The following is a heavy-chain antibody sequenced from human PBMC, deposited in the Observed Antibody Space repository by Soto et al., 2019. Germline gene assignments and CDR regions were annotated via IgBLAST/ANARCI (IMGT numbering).Heavy chain of an antibody. V-gene: IGHV1-18*01. CDR2: ISAYNGNT. J-gene: IGHJ4*02. D-gene: IGHD2-2*01. Sequence: NDSCKASGYTITSYVSGCVRKTTRQGREGMGWISAYNGNTNYAQKLQGRVTMTTDTSTSTAYMELRSLRSDDTAVYYCARELGGYCSSTRCQEADFDYWVQGTLVTGSS. CDR1: GYTITSYV. CDR3: ARELGGYCSSTRCQEADFDY.